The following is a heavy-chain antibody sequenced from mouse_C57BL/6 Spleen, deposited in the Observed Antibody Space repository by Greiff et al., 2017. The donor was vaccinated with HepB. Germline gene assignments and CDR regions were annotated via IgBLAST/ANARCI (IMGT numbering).Heavy chain of an antibody. D-gene: IGHD2-5*01. CDR2: ISGGGGNT. CDR1: GFTFSSYT. Sequence: EVQRVESGGGLVKPGGSLKLSCAASGFTFSSYTMSWVRQTPEKRLEWVATISGGGGNTYYPDSVKGRFTISRDNAKNTLYLQMSSLRSEDTALYYCARRGSNYVFDYWGQGTTLTVSS. V-gene: IGHV5-9*01. CDR3: ARRGSNYVFDY. J-gene: IGHJ2*01.